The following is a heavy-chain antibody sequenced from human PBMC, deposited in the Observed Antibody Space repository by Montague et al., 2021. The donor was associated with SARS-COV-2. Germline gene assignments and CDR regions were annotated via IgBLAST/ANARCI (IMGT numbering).Heavy chain of an antibody. D-gene: IGHD3-9*01. Sequence: LRLSCAASGFTFDDYAMHWVRQAPGKGLEWVSLISGGGGSTYYXDSXTGRFTISRDNSKNSLYLQMNSLRTEDTALYYCAKDLEYYDILTGYQYSFGMDVWGQGTTVTVSS. V-gene: IGHV3-43*02. J-gene: IGHJ6*02. CDR1: GFTFDDYA. CDR2: ISGGGGST. CDR3: AKDLEYYDILTGYQYSFGMDV.